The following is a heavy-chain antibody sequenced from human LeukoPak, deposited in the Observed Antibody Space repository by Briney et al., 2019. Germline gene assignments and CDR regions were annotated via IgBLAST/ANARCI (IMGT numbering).Heavy chain of an antibody. J-gene: IGHJ5*02. CDR2: ISGSGGST. CDR3: AKTKEGSVTTVNWFDP. CDR1: GFTFSSYA. Sequence: PGGSLRLSCAASGFTFSSYAMSWVRQAPGKGLEWVSSISGSGGSTYYADSVKGRFTISRDNSKNTLYLQMNSLRADDTAVYYCAKTKEGSVTTVNWFDPWGQGTLVTVSS. V-gene: IGHV3-23*01. D-gene: IGHD4-11*01.